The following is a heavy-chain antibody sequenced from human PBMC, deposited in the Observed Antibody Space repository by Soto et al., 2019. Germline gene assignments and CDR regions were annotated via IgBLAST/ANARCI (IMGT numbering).Heavy chain of an antibody. D-gene: IGHD2-21*01. J-gene: IGHJ6*02. CDR2: VPHSGII. CDR3: AGGHIGNTDYGMDL. CDR1: GVSISSNYW. Sequence: QVQLQESGPGLVKPSGTLSLTCAVAGVSISSNYWWSWVRQPPGKGLEWIGEVPHSGIIHYNPSLXTXVSXSLDNSKHQSYLTLRPVTATDTALYSCAGGHIGNTDYGMDLWGQGTTVTVSS. V-gene: IGHV4-4*02.